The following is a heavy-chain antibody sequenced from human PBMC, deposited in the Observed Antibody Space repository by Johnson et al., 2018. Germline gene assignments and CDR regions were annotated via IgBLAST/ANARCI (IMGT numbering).Heavy chain of an antibody. CDR2: INQSGST. Sequence: QVQLQQWGAGLLKPSETLSLTCAVYGGRFNGYYWSWIRQPPGMGLEWIGEINQSGSTSYNPSLKSRVTISVDTSKNQFSLRLGSVTAADTVVYYCARPRWGSGAFDIWGQGTMVTVSS. D-gene: IGHD7-27*01. CDR3: ARPRWGSGAFDI. J-gene: IGHJ3*02. CDR1: GGRFNGYY. V-gene: IGHV4-34*01.